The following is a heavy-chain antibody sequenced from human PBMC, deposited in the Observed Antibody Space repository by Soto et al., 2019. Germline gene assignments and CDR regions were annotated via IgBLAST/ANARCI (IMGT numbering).Heavy chain of an antibody. J-gene: IGHJ4*02. CDR2: VSAYGVSS. Sequence: WGSLRLSCEGSGFTFSSFAMGWVRQAPGKGLEWLSSVSAYGVSSFSADSVRGRFRVSRDNSKKTLFLQMRFLRVEDTAVYYCAKTRQAQVGTHCSDFWRQGNTVTGSA. CDR1: GFTFSSFA. V-gene: IGHV3-23*01. CDR3: AKTRQAQVGTHCSDF.